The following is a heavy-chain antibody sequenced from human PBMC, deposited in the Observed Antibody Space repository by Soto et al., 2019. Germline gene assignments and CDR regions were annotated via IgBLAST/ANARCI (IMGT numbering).Heavy chain of an antibody. CDR1: EFTISSYS. CDR3: ARDPGYSSGWYPY. V-gene: IGHV3-48*01. D-gene: IGHD6-19*01. Sequence: GGSMSHSCAASEFTISSYSMNWVRQAPGKGLEWVSYISSSSSTIYYADSVKGRFTISRDNAKNSLYLQMNSLRAEDTAVYYCARDPGYSSGWYPYWGQGTLVTVS. J-gene: IGHJ4*02. CDR2: ISSSSSTI.